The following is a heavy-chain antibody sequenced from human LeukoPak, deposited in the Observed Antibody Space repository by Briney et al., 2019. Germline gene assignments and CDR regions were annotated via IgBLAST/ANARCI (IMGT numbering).Heavy chain of an antibody. D-gene: IGHD1-26*01. CDR2: FYPGGST. Sequence: PGGSLRLSCAASGFTVSSNYMSWVRQAPGKGLEWVSVFYPGGSTYHADSVTDGFTISRDNSKNTLYLQMNSLRAEDTAVYYCARDPRSGSYSGMDVWGQGTTVTVSS. V-gene: IGHV3-66*01. J-gene: IGHJ6*02. CDR1: GFTVSSNY. CDR3: ARDPRSGSYSGMDV.